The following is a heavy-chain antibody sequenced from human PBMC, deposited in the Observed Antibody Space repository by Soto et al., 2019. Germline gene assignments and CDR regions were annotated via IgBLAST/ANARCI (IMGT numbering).Heavy chain of an antibody. J-gene: IGHJ4*02. CDR1: GGSISSYY. Sequence: SETLSLTCTVSGGSISSYYWSWIRQPPGKGLEWIGYIYYSGSTNYNPSLKSRVTISVDTSKNQFSLKLSSVTAADTAVYYCARHLNPWYFDYWGQGTLVTVSS. V-gene: IGHV4-59*08. CDR3: ARHLNPWYFDY. CDR2: IYYSGST.